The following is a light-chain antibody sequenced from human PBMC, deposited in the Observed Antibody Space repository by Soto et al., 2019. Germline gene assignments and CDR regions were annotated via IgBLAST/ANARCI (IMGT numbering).Light chain of an antibody. CDR3: CSYAGSYTLWV. CDR2: EVN. CDR1: SSDVGGYNY. V-gene: IGLV2-14*01. Sequence: QSALTQPASVSGSPGQSITISCTGTSSDVGGYNYVSWYQQHPGKAPKLMIYEVNNRPSGVSNRFSGSKSGNTASLTISGLQAEDEADYYCCSYAGSYTLWVFGGGTKLTVL. J-gene: IGLJ3*02.